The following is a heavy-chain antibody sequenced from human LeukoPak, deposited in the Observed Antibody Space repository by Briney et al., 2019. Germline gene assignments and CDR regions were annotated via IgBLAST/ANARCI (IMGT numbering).Heavy chain of an antibody. CDR3: TEAYCGGDCY. D-gene: IGHD2-21*01. J-gene: IGHJ4*02. CDR1: GFTFSNAW. Sequence: PGGSLRLSCAASGFTFSNAWMGWVRQAPGKGLEWVGRIKGKTDGGTTDYAAPVKGRFTISRDDSKNTLYLQMNSLKTEDTAVYYCTEAYCGGDCYWGQGTLVTVSS. V-gene: IGHV3-15*01. CDR2: IKGKTDGGTT.